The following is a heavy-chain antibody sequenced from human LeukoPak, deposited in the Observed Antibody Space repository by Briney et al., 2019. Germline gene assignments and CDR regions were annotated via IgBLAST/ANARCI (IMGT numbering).Heavy chain of an antibody. CDR1: GFTFSSYE. CDR3: AKDSWELGWFGYFDY. CDR2: ISSSGSTI. J-gene: IGHJ4*02. Sequence: PGGSLRLSCAASGFTFSSYEMNWVRQAPGKGLEWVSYISSSGSTIYYADSVKGRFTISRDNSKNTLYLQMNSLRAEDTAVYYCAKDSWELGWFGYFDYWGQGTPVTVSS. V-gene: IGHV3-48*03. D-gene: IGHD3-10*01.